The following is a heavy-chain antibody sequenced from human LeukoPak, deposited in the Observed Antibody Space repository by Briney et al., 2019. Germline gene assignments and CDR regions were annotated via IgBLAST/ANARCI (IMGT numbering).Heavy chain of an antibody. CDR3: AKDLYQLLYPDY. Sequence: AGSLRLSCAASGFTFSSYGMHWVRQAPGKGLEWVAVISYDGSNKYYADSVKGRFTISRDNSKNTLYLQMNSLRAEDTAVYYCAKDLYQLLYPDYWGQGTLVTVSS. J-gene: IGHJ4*02. D-gene: IGHD2-2*02. CDR2: ISYDGSNK. CDR1: GFTFSSYG. V-gene: IGHV3-30*18.